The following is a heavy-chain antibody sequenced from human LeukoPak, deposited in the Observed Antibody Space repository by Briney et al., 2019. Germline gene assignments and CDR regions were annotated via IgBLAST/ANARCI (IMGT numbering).Heavy chain of an antibody. CDR2: ISGSGSTI. CDR1: GFTFSIYE. V-gene: IGHV3-48*03. CDR3: ARGRWFDP. Sequence: PGGSLRLSCAASGFTFSIYEMNWVRQAPGKGLEWVSFISGSGSTIHFADSVKGRFTISRDNAKNSLYLQMNSLRGKDTAVYYCARGRWFDPWGQGTLVTVSS. J-gene: IGHJ5*02.